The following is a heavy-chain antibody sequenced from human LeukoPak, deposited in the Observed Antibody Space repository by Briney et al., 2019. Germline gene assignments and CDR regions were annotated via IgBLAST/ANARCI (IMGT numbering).Heavy chain of an antibody. D-gene: IGHD1-26*01. V-gene: IGHV3-21*01. Sequence: GGSLRLSCAASGFTFDDYGMSWVRQAPGKGLEWVSSISSSSSYIYYADSVKGRFTISRDNAKNSLYLQMNSLRAEDTAVYYCARMPGATALWGQGTLVTVSS. CDR1: GFTFDDYG. CDR3: ARMPGATAL. J-gene: IGHJ4*02. CDR2: ISSSSSYI.